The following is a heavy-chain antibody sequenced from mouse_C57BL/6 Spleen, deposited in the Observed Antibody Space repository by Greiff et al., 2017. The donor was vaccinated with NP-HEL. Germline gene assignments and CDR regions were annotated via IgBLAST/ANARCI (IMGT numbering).Heavy chain of an antibody. Sequence: VQLQQSGPELVKPGASVKISCKASGYKFTDYYMNWVKQSHGKSLEWIGDINPNNGGTSYNQKFKGKATLTVDKSSSTAYMELRSLTSEDSAVYYCARRGYYGSSFNWYFDVWGTGTTVTVSS. CDR2: INPNNGGT. J-gene: IGHJ1*03. CDR3: ARRGYYGSSFNWYFDV. D-gene: IGHD1-1*01. CDR1: GYKFTDYY. V-gene: IGHV1-26*01.